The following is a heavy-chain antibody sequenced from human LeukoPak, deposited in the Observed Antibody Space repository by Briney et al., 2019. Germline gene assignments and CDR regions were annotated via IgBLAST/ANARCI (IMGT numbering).Heavy chain of an antibody. CDR3: ATTVTTDQH. J-gene: IGHJ1*01. Sequence: GGSLRLSCAASGLTFSDYYMTWIRQAPGKGLEWVSYISGSGKTIYYAGSIRGRFTVSRDNAKNSLYLQMNNLRAEDTAVYYCATTVTTDQHWGQGTLVTVSS. D-gene: IGHD4-17*01. V-gene: IGHV3-11*04. CDR2: ISGSGKTI. CDR1: GLTFSDYY.